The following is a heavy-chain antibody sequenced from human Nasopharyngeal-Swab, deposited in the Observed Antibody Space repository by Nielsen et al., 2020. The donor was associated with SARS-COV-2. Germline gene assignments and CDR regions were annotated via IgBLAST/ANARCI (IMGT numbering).Heavy chain of an antibody. CDR2: ISSSSSYI. Sequence: GESLKISCAASGFTFSSYSMNWVRQAPGKGLEWVSSISSSSSYIYYADSVKGRFTISRDSAKNSLYLQMNSLRAEDTAVYYCARDTYSNYASYYYYMDVWGKGTTVTVSS. J-gene: IGHJ6*03. CDR3: ARDTYSNYASYYYYMDV. V-gene: IGHV3-21*01. CDR1: GFTFSSYS. D-gene: IGHD4-11*01.